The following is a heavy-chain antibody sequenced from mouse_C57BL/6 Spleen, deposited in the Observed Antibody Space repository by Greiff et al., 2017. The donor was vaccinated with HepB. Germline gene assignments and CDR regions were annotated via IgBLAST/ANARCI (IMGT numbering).Heavy chain of an antibody. Sequence: QVQLQQSGPELVKPGASVKISCKASGYAFSSSWMNWVKQRPGKGLEWIGRIYPGDGETNYNGKFKGKATLTADKSSSTAYMQLSSLTSEDSAVYFCARSNYYGSSYGWYFDVWGTGTTVTVSS. CDR1: GYAFSSSW. V-gene: IGHV1-82*01. CDR2: IYPGDGET. J-gene: IGHJ1*03. CDR3: ARSNYYGSSYGWYFDV. D-gene: IGHD1-1*01.